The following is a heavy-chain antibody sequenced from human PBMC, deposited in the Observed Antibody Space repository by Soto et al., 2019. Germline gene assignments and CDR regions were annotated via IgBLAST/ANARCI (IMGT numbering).Heavy chain of an antibody. V-gene: IGHV3-11*01. CDR3: AKLGSLGHPYYYGMDV. CDR2: ISGGGTSI. CDR1: TFTFSDCY. J-gene: IGHJ6*02. D-gene: IGHD3-16*01. Sequence: GGSLRLSCAASTFTFSDCYMSWIRQAPGKGLEWVSYISGGGTSIYYADSVKGRFSVSRDNAKTSLYLQMNSLRAEDTAVYYCAKLGSLGHPYYYGMDVWGPGTTVTVSS.